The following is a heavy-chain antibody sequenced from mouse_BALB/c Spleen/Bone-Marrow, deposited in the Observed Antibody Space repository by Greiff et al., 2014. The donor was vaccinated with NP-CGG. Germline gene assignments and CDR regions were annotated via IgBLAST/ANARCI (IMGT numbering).Heavy chain of an antibody. V-gene: IGHV1-82*01. Sequence: VQLQQSGPELVKPGASVKISCKASGYAFSSSWMNWVKQRPGQGLEWIGRIYPGDGDTNYNGKFKGKATLTADKSSCTAYMQLSSLTSVDSAVYFCARHAYGNSYWYFDVWGAGTTVTVSS. D-gene: IGHD2-1*01. CDR3: ARHAYGNSYWYFDV. CDR2: IYPGDGDT. CDR1: GYAFSSSW. J-gene: IGHJ1*01.